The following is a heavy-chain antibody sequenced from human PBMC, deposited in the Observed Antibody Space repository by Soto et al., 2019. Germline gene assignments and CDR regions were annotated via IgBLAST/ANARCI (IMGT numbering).Heavy chain of an antibody. CDR1: GFTISDYY. J-gene: IGHJ6*02. CDR2: ISSEGTTT. CDR3: ARDLEGSGSHWLGYNYYAMDV. V-gene: IGHV3-11*01. D-gene: IGHD3-10*01. Sequence: PGVSLRLSCAASGFTISDYYMTWIRQAPGKGLEWVSYISSEGTTTYYADSVRDRFSISLDNAKNSVYPQMNSLRADDSGVYYCARDLEGSGSHWLGYNYYAMDVWGQGTTVTVSS.